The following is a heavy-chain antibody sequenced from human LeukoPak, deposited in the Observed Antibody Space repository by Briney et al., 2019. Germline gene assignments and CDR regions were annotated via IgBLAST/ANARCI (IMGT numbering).Heavy chain of an antibody. CDR3: ARHRDSYWGHFDY. CDR1: GGSISSSPYH. Sequence: PSETLSLTCSVSGGSISSSPYHWGWIRQPPGKGLEWIGTIYYSGSTYYNPSLKSRVTISVDTSKNHFSLKLSSVTAADTAVYYCARHRDSYWGHFDYWGQGTLVTVSS. D-gene: IGHD7-27*01. V-gene: IGHV4-39*01. CDR2: IYYSGST. J-gene: IGHJ4*02.